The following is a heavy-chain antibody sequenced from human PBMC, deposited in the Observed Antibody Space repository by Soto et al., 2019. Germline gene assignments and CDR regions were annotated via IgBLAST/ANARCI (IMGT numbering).Heavy chain of an antibody. CDR2: ISAYNGNT. CDR3: ARESDIVATNPTFDY. J-gene: IGHJ4*02. CDR1: GYTFADSG. D-gene: IGHD5-12*01. V-gene: IGHV1-18*01. Sequence: ASVKVSCKASGYTFADSGISWVRQAPGQGLEWLGWISAYNGNTNYAQKVQGRVTMTRDTSTSTAYMELRSLRSDDTAVYYCARESDIVATNPTFDYWGQGTLVTVSS.